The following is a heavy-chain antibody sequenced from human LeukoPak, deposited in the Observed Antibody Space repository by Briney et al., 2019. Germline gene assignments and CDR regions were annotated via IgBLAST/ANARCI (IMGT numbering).Heavy chain of an antibody. Sequence: PGXGLEWVXSISSSSSFMYYADSVKGRFTISRDNAKNSLYLQMNSLRAEDTAVYYCARLTTLVLKGAFDIWGQGTMVTVSS. CDR2: ISSSSSFM. CDR3: ARLTTLVLKGAFDI. V-gene: IGHV3-21*01. J-gene: IGHJ3*02. D-gene: IGHD3-22*01.